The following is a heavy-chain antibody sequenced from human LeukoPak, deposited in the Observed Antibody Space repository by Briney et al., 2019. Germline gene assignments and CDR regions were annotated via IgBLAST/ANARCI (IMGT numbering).Heavy chain of an antibody. CDR2: ISYDGSNK. CDR3: AKDPWGGSNPSSMDV. Sequence: GGSLRLSCAASGFTFSSYAMHWVRQAPGKGLEWVAVISYDGSNKYYADSVKGRFTISRDNSKNTLYLQMNSLRAEDTAVYYCAKDPWGGSNPSSMDVWGQGTTVTVSS. V-gene: IGHV3-30-3*01. D-gene: IGHD1-26*01. CDR1: GFTFSSYA. J-gene: IGHJ6*02.